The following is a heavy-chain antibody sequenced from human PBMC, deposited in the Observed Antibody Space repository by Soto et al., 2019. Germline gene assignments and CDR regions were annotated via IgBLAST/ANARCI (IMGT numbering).Heavy chain of an antibody. CDR1: GGSLTDYY. D-gene: IGHD3-3*01. CDR3: ARDNSDFWSLSPLAFDY. Sequence: SETLALTCSVSGGSLTDYYWSWIRQPAGKGLEWIGRVSTSGNVFSKASLRSRLTMSVDTSKNQFSLRLTSVTAADTDVYYCARDNSDFWSLSPLAFDYWGQGALVTVSS. CDR2: VSTSGNV. J-gene: IGHJ4*02. V-gene: IGHV4-4*07.